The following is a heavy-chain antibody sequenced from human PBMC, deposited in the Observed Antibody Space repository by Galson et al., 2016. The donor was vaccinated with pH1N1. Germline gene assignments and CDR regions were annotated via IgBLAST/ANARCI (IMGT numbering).Heavy chain of an antibody. D-gene: IGHD2-21*01. J-gene: IGHJ5*02. CDR2: IYPDASDT. V-gene: IGHV5-51*03. CDR1: GYKFTTYW. Sequence: QSGAEVNTPGESLKISCEVFGYKFTTYWNGWVRQMPGKGLEWMGIIYPDASDTSYNPAFQGQVTISVDQSINTAYLQWNSLKASDTAIYYCARGLLSGFDPWGQGTLVIVSS. CDR3: ARGLLSGFDP.